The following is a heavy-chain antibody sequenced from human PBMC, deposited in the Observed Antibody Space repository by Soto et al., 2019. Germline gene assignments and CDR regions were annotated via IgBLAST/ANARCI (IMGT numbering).Heavy chain of an antibody. CDR3: ARFRAAAAHDDN. D-gene: IGHD6-13*01. CDR1: DVSISENH. Sequence: SETMSVTCDVSDVSISENHWSWIRQAPGKGLEWVGYVHFSGSTTYNPSLAPRLNISFDMSKSQVYLQLTSVTAADTAVYYCARFRAAAAHDDNWVRGVLVTVSS. J-gene: IGHJ4*01. CDR2: VHFSGST. V-gene: IGHV4-59*01.